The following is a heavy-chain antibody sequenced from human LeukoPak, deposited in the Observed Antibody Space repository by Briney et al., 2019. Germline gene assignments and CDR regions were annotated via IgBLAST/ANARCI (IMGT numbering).Heavy chain of an antibody. D-gene: IGHD5-12*01. CDR3: ARLLPLYGGYGHYFDY. J-gene: IGHJ4*02. CDR1: GGSFSGYY. V-gene: IGHV4-59*08. Sequence: SETLSLTCAVYGGSFSGYYWSWIRQPPGKGLEWIGYIYYSGSTNYNPSLKSRVTISVDTSKNQFSLKLSSVTAADTAVYYCARLLPLYGGYGHYFDYWGQGTLVTVSS. CDR2: IYYSGST.